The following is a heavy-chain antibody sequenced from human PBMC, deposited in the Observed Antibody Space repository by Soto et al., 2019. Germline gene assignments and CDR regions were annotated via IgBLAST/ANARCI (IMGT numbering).Heavy chain of an antibody. V-gene: IGHV3-7*01. D-gene: IGHD3-22*01. Sequence: GGSLRLSCAASGFTFSSYWMSWVRQAPGKGLEWVANIKQDGSEKTYVDSVKGRFTISRDNAEKSLSLQMSSLRAEDTAVYYCARSSGYYYVDYWGQGTLVTVSS. CDR2: IKQDGSEK. CDR3: ARSSGYYYVDY. CDR1: GFTFSSYW. J-gene: IGHJ4*02.